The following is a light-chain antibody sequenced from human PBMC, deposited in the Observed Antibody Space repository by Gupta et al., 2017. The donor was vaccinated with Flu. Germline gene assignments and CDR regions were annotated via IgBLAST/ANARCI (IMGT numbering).Light chain of an antibody. CDR1: QSVSRN. Sequence: EIVMTQSPATLSVSPGERATLSCRASQSVSRNLAWYQQKPGQAPRPLIYGAVTRATGIPARVCGSWSGTEFSLTISSLQSEDFVGSYCQTYNHWPLTFGEGTKVEIK. CDR3: QTYNHWPLT. J-gene: IGKJ4*01. V-gene: IGKV3-15*01. CDR2: GAV.